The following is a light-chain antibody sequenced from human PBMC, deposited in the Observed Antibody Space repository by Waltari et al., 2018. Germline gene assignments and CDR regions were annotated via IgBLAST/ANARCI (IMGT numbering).Light chain of an antibody. J-gene: IGLJ2*01. V-gene: IGLV2-8*01. CDR1: SNDVGGYNY. CDR3: SSYAGSNTVI. Sequence: QSALTQPPSASGSPGQSVTISCIGTSNDVGGYNYVSWYQQHPDKAPKLIIYEVKTRPSGVPDRFSGSKADNTASLTVSGLQAGDEADYYCSSYAGSNTVIFGGGTKLTVL. CDR2: EVK.